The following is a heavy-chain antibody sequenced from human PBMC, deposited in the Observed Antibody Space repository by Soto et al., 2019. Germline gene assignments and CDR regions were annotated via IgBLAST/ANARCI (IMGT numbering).Heavy chain of an antibody. Sequence: GGSLRLSRASAEGKGVGLGGRLIRQAPGKGLVWVSRINSDGSTTTYADSVKGRFTISRDIAKNTLYLQMNSLRAEDTSVYYCARVSVARDDFSYWGPGSLVPVSS. V-gene: IGHV3-74*01. CDR1: EGKGVGLG. CDR2: INSDGSTT. J-gene: IGHJ4*02. D-gene: IGHD6-19*01. CDR3: ARVSVARDDFSY.